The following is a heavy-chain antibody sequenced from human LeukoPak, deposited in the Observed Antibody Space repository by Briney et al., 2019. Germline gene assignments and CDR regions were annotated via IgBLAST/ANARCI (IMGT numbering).Heavy chain of an antibody. CDR3: AREHDSKVPYYCGMDV. V-gene: IGHV1-2*04. CDR2: INPNSGGT. CDR1: GYTFTGYY. J-gene: IGHJ6*02. D-gene: IGHD3-22*01. Sequence: ASVKVSCKASGYTFTGYYMHWVRQAPGQGLEWMGWINPNSGGTNYAQKFQGWVTMTRDTSISTAYMELSRLRSDDTAVYYCAREHDSKVPYYCGMDVWGQGTTVTVSS.